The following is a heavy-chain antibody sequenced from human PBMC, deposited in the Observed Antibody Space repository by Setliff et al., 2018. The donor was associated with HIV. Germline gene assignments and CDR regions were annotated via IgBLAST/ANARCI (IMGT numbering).Heavy chain of an antibody. CDR1: GGSINNHY. CDR3: ARLRAAGTVHYFDP. D-gene: IGHD6-13*01. V-gene: IGHV4-4*09. CDR2: IYISGTT. Sequence: SETLSLTCTVSGGSINNHYWYWIRQPPGKGLEWIGYIYISGTTNYNPSLKNRVTMSLDTSSQQLSLTLTSVTPADTAVYYCARLRAAGTVHYFDPWGQGTQVTVSS. J-gene: IGHJ5*02.